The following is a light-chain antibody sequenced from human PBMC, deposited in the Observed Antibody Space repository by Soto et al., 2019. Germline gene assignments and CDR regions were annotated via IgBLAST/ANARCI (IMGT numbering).Light chain of an antibody. J-gene: IGKJ5*01. Sequence: DVVMTQTPHSLSVTLGQPASISCKSRQSLLHIAGETFLFWYLQKPGQSPQLLIYEVSTRVSGVPDRFSGSGSGTDFTLEISRVQTDDVGIYYCMQSTQLPPTFGQGTRLDNK. CDR2: EVS. CDR1: QSLLHIAGETF. V-gene: IGKV2D-29*02. CDR3: MQSTQLPPT.